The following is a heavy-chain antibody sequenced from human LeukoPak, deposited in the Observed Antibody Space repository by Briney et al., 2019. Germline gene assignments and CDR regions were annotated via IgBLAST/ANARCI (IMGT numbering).Heavy chain of an antibody. Sequence: SAKVSCKASGGTFSSYAISWVRQAPGQGLEWMGRIIPILGIANYAQKFQGRVTITADKSTSTAYMELSSLRSEDTAVYYCARDGITMVRGAISKLDYWGQGTLVTVSS. D-gene: IGHD3-10*01. CDR1: GGTFSSYA. CDR2: IIPILGIA. J-gene: IGHJ4*02. V-gene: IGHV1-69*04. CDR3: ARDGITMVRGAISKLDY.